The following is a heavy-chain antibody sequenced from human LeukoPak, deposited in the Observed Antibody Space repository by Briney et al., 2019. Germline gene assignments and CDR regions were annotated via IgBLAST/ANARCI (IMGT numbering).Heavy chain of an antibody. Sequence: SETLSLTCTVSGGSISSYYWSWIRQPPGKGLEWIGYIYYSGSTYYNPSLKSRVTISVDTSKNQFSLKLSSVTAADTAVYYCARDRRGGSYFLWGKGTTVTVSS. CDR1: GGSISSYY. J-gene: IGHJ6*04. D-gene: IGHD1-26*01. CDR3: ARDRRGGSYFL. CDR2: IYYSGST. V-gene: IGHV4-59*12.